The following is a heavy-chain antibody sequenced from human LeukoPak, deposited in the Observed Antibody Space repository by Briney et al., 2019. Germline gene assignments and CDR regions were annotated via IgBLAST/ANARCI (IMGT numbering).Heavy chain of an antibody. J-gene: IGHJ6*02. CDR1: GFTFSSYS. D-gene: IGHD2-15*01. CDR2: ISSSSSYI. CDR3: ARVAEDDYYYYGMDV. Sequence: GGSLRLSCAASGFTFSSYSMNWVRQAPGKGLEWVSSISSSSSYIYYADSVKGRFTISRDNAKNSLYLQMNSLRAEDTAVYYCARVAEDDYYYYGMDVWGQGTTVTVSS. V-gene: IGHV3-21*01.